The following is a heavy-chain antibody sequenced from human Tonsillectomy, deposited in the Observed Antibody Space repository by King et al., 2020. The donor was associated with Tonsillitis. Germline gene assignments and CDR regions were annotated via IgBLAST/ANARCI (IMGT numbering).Heavy chain of an antibody. Sequence: QLQESGPGLVKPSETLSLTCTVSGGSISPYYWSWIRQPAGKGLEWIGRFYSSSGSANYNPSLESRVTMSVDTSKNQLSLKLNSVTAADTAVYYCARDRAAVDYYYGLDVWGQGTTVTVSS. CDR3: ARDRAAVDYYYGLDV. J-gene: IGHJ6*02. CDR1: GGSISPYY. V-gene: IGHV4-4*07. CDR2: FYSSSGSA. D-gene: IGHD6-13*01.